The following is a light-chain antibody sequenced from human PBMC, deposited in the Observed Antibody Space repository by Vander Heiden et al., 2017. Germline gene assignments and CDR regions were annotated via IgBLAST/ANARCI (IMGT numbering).Light chain of an antibody. J-gene: IGKJ2*01. CDR2: NAF. CDR3: LQDASYPYT. V-gene: IGKV1-6*01. CDR1: QGIGND. Sequence: VQMTETPSAMCASVGGRVRITCRASQGIGNDLGWYQMKPGKAPKLLIYNAFSLQSRVPSRFSGSKSGTEFTLTISSLQPEDFATYYCLQDASYPYTFGQGTKLEIK.